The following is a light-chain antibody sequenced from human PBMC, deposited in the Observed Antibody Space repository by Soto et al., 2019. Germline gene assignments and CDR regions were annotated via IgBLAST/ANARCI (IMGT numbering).Light chain of an antibody. V-gene: IGKV1-39*01. CDR3: QHGYSTPLT. CDR2: AAS. CDR1: QSISTY. J-gene: IGKJ4*01. Sequence: DIQITHSPSSLSASVGDRVTITCRASQSISTYLHWYQQKPGKAPNLLIYAASTLQSGVPSRFSGSGSGTDFTLTISSLQPEDFATYFCQHGYSTPLTFGGGTKVDIK.